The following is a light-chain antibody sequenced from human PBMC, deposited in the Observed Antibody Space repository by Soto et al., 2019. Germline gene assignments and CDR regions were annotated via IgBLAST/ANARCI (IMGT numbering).Light chain of an antibody. CDR2: GAS. Sequence: IVLTQSPGTLSLSPGDRATLSCRASHSMSNSNLAWYQHKPGQAPRLLIYGASNRATGIPDRFSGSGSGTDFILTINRLEPEDFAVYYCQEYGSSPPAFGQGSKVDIK. CDR3: QEYGSSPPA. J-gene: IGKJ1*01. CDR1: HSMSNSN. V-gene: IGKV3-20*01.